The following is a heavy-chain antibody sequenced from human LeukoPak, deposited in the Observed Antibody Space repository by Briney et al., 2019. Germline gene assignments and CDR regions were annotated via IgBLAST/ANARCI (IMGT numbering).Heavy chain of an antibody. V-gene: IGHV4-34*01. CDR1: GGSFSGYY. J-gene: IGHJ5*02. CDR2: INHSGST. D-gene: IGHD3-10*01. Sequence: SETLSLTCAVYGGSFSGYYWSWIRQPPGKGLEWIGEINHSGSTNYNPSLKSRVTISVDTSKNQFSLKLSSVTAADTAVFYCARVGGSGSYYNRLFDPWGQGTLVTVSS. CDR3: ARVGGSGSYYNRLFDP.